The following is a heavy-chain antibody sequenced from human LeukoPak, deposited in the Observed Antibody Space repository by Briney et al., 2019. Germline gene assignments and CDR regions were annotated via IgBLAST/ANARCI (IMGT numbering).Heavy chain of an antibody. CDR1: GGSISDYY. CDR3: ARDPNGDYIGAFEI. Sequence: SETLSLTCTVSGGSISDYYRGWIRQPPGKGLEWIGYFYNSGSSTYNPSLKSRVTISADTSKNQFSLKLNSVTAADTAVYYCARDPNGDYIGAFEIWGQGTMVTVSS. J-gene: IGHJ3*02. D-gene: IGHD4-17*01. CDR2: FYNSGSS. V-gene: IGHV4-59*01.